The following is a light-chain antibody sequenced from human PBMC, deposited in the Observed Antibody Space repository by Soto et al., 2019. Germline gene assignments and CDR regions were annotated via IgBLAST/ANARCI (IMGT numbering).Light chain of an antibody. CDR2: DAS. V-gene: IGKV1-13*02. J-gene: IGKJ5*01. CDR1: QGISSA. CDR3: QQFNTYIT. Sequence: AIQLTQSPSSLSASVGDRVTITCRASQGISSALAWYQQKPGKAPKLLIYDASSLESGVPSRFSGSGSGTDFTLTISSLQPEDFATYYCQQFNTYITLGQGTRLEIK.